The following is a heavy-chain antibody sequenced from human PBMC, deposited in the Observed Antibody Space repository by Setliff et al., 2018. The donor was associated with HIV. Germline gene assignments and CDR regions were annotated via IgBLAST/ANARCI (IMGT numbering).Heavy chain of an antibody. D-gene: IGHD1-26*01. CDR3: ARASGAKYYYGMDV. Sequence: SETLSLTCTVSGDSIRSGDSYWSWIRQSPGKGLEWIGHIYSSGSTYYNPSLKSRVTISADTSRNGFSLNLNSVTAADTAVYFCARASGAKYYYGMDVWGQGTTVTVSS. CDR2: IYSSGST. V-gene: IGHV4-30-4*08. CDR1: GDSIRSGDSY. J-gene: IGHJ6*02.